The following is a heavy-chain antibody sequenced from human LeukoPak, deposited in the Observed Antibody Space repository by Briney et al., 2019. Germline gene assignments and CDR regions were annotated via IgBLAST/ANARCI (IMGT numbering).Heavy chain of an antibody. CDR3: ATWGSSSSPLPSMDV. CDR2: IDPSGGGT. D-gene: IGHD6-13*01. CDR1: GYTFTSYY. V-gene: IGHV1-46*01. J-gene: IGHJ6*02. Sequence: ASVKVSCTASGYTFTSYYIHWVRRAPGQGLEWMGIIDPSGGGTTYAQNFQGRVTMTRDTSTSTVYMELSSLRSEDTAVYYCATWGSSSSPLPSMDVWGQGTTVTVSS.